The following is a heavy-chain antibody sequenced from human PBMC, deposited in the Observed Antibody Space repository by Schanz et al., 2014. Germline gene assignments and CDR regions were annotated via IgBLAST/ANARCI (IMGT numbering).Heavy chain of an antibody. Sequence: EVQLLESGGGLVQPGGSLRLSCAASGFTFSSYAMSWVRQAPGKGLEWVSAISGSGGSTYYADSVKGRFTISRDNSKNTLYLQMNSPRAEDTAVYYCAKGRYGELSAIDIWGQGTMVTVSS. D-gene: IGHD3-10*01. CDR1: GFTFSSYA. J-gene: IGHJ3*02. V-gene: IGHV3-23*01. CDR2: ISGSGGST. CDR3: AKGRYGELSAIDI.